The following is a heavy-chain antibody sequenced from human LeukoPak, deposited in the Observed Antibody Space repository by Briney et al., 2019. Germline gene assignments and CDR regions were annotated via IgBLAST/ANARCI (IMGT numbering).Heavy chain of an antibody. D-gene: IGHD5-18*01. J-gene: IGHJ4*02. CDR2: INHSGST. CDR1: GGSFSGYY. CDR3: ARGYGYKDY. Sequence: SETLSLTCAVYGGSFSGYYWSWIRQPPGKGLEWIGEINHSGSTNYNPSLKSRVTISVETSKNQFSLKLSSVTAADTAVYYCARGYGYKDYWGQGTLVTVSS. V-gene: IGHV4-34*01.